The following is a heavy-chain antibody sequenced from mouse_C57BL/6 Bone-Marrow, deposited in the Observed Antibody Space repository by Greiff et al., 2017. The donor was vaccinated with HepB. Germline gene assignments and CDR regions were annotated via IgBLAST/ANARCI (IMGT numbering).Heavy chain of an antibody. V-gene: IGHV1-81*01. D-gene: IGHD3-2*02. J-gene: IGHJ4*01. CDR2: IYPRSGNT. CDR3: ARPTAQATYYAMDY. Sequence: VKLQESGAELARPGASVKLSCKASGYTFTSYGIGWVKQRTGQGLEWIGEIYPRSGNTYYNEKFKGKATLTADKSSSTAYMQLRSLTSEDSAVYFCARPTAQATYYAMDYWGQGTSVTVSS. CDR1: GYTFTSYG.